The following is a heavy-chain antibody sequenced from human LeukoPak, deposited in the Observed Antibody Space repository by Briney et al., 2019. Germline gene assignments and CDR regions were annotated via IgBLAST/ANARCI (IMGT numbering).Heavy chain of an antibody. CDR2: IKQDGSEK. CDR1: GFTFSSYW. V-gene: IGHV3-7*01. Sequence: GGSLRLSCAASGFTFSSYWMSWVRQAPGKGLEWVANIKQDGSEKYYVDSVKGRFTISRDNAKNSLYLQMNSLRAEDTAVYYCARQRRYCSGDNRYQGTFDYWGQGTLVTVSS. J-gene: IGHJ4*02. CDR3: ARQRRYCSGDNRYQGTFDY. D-gene: IGHD2-15*01.